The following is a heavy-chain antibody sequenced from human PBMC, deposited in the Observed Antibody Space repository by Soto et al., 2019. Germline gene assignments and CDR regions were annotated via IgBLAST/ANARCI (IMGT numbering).Heavy chain of an antibody. J-gene: IGHJ4*02. D-gene: IGHD2-15*01. V-gene: IGHV3-23*01. CDR1: GVTVSSFE. CDR3: ARADPVATHLDY. CDR2: ITASGANL. Sequence: PSGCLGLACATSGVTVSSFEMNWVRQAPGKGLEWVSAITASGANLFYADSVKGRFTISRDNSKDTLYLHMNSLIAEDKAVYYCARADPVATHLDYWGQGTLVTV.